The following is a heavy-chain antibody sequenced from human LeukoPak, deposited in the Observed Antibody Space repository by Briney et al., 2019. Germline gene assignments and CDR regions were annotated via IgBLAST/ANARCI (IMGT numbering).Heavy chain of an antibody. V-gene: IGHV1-69*13. CDR3: ARRRDGYNPEYYFDY. Sequence: SVKVSCKASGYTITNNYMHWVRQAPGQGLEWMGGIIPIFGTANYAQKFQGRVTITADESTSTAYMELSGLRSEDTAVYYCARRRDGYNPEYYFDYWGQGTLVTVSS. J-gene: IGHJ4*02. D-gene: IGHD5-24*01. CDR2: IIPIFGTA. CDR1: GYTITNNY.